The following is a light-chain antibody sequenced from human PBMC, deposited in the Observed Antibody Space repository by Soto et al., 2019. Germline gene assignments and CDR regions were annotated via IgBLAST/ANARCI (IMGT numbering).Light chain of an antibody. CDR2: EVS. Sequence: QSALTQPASVSGSPGQSITISCTGTSSDVGGYNYVSWYQQHPGKAPKLMIYEVSNRPSGVSNRFSGSKSGNTASLTISGLQAEDEADYYCNSYTSGSTHVFGTGTKVTVL. CDR3: NSYTSGSTHV. CDR1: SSDVGGYNY. J-gene: IGLJ1*01. V-gene: IGLV2-14*01.